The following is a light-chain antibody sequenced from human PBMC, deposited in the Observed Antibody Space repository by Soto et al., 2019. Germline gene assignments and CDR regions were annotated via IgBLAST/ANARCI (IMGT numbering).Light chain of an antibody. V-gene: IGLV2-23*02. CDR1: SNNVGSYNF. Sequence: QSVLTQPASVSGSPGQSITISCTETSNNVGSYNFVSWYQEHPGKAPKVMIYDVYKRPSGVSNRFSGSKSGSTASLTISGLQVEDEADYYCCSYAGGSTYVFGTGTKLTVL. CDR3: CSYAGGSTYV. CDR2: DVY. J-gene: IGLJ1*01.